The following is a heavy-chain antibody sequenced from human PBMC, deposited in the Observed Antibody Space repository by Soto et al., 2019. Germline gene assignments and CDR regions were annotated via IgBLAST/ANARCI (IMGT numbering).Heavy chain of an antibody. J-gene: IGHJ1*01. Sequence: QVQLVQSRAELKKPGSSVKVSCKASGGTFSSFGISWVRQAPGQGLEWMGGIIPVFGRPNYAQRFRGRLTITADESTSTSYMELIDLGSEDTAVYYCAREGSGYNCWGQGTQVTVSS. V-gene: IGHV1-69*01. CDR2: IIPVFGRP. D-gene: IGHD5-12*01. CDR3: AREGSGYNC. CDR1: GGTFSSFG.